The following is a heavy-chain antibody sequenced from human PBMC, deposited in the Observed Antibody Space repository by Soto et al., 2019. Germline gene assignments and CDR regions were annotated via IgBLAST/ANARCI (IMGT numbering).Heavy chain of an antibody. CDR1: GGTFSSYA. D-gene: IGHD6-13*01. J-gene: IGHJ6*02. CDR3: ARDQKAEQQLVRSYYYGMNV. V-gene: IGHV1-69*06. CDR2: IIPIFGTA. Sequence: GASVKVSCKASGGTFSSYAISWVRQAPGQWLEWMGGIIPIFGTANYAQKFQGRVTITADKSTSTAYMELSSLRSEDTAVYYCARDQKAEQQLVRSYYYGMNVWGQGTTVTVSS.